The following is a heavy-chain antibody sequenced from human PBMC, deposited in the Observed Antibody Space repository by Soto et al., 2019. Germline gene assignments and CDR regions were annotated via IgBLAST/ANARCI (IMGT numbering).Heavy chain of an antibody. J-gene: IGHJ4*02. CDR1: GGSFTGHY. Sequence: TSETLSLTCAVYGGSFTGHYWSWIRQPPGKGLEWIGEINHSGSTNYNPSLKSRVSISVDTSKNQFSLKLSSVTAADTALYYCARGISLIVVSQMNAPDKYYLDSWGQGTLVTVSS. CDR2: INHSGST. V-gene: IGHV4-34*01. D-gene: IGHD3-22*01. CDR3: ARGISLIVVSQMNAPDKYYLDS.